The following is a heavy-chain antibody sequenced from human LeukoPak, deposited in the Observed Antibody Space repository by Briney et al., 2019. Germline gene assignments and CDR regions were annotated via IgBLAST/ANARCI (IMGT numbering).Heavy chain of an antibody. Sequence: PGGSLRLSCAASGFTFSSYGMVWVRQAPGKGLEWVALILYDGSSQYYADSVKGRFTISRDNSKNTLYLQMNSLRAEDTAVHYCAKESYHIIYGYEETGGFDYWGQGTLVTVSS. CDR1: GFTFSSYG. V-gene: IGHV3-30*18. J-gene: IGHJ4*02. D-gene: IGHD5-18*01. CDR3: AKESYHIIYGYEETGGFDY. CDR2: ILYDGSSQ.